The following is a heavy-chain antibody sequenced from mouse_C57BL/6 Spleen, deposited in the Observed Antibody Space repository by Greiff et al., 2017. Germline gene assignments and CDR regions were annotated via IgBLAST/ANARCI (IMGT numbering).Heavy chain of an antibody. V-gene: IGHV1-72*01. D-gene: IGHD1-1*01. J-gene: IGHJ1*03. Sequence: QVQLQQPGAELVKPGASVKLSCKASGYTFTSYWMHWVKQRPGRGLEWIGRIDPNSGGTKYNEKFKSKATLTVDKPSSTAYMKLSSLTSEDSAVYCCADCYGSRHWDFDVWGTGTTVTVSA. CDR2: IDPNSGGT. CDR1: GYTFTSYW. CDR3: ADCYGSRHWDFDV.